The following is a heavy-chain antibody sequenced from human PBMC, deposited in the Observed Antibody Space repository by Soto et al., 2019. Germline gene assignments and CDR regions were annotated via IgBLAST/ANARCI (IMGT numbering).Heavy chain of an antibody. J-gene: IGHJ2*01. CDR1: GGSFSGYY. Sequence: QVQLQQWGAGLLKPSETLSLTCAVHGGSFSGYYWSWIRSVPVEGLEWIGEINHSGSTNYNPSLKSRFPTSLGTSKTQLSLKVRSGTAADTAGYSCARGRTGWSFALWVRGTLVPVSS. CDR3: ARGRTGWSFAL. V-gene: IGHV4-34*01. CDR2: INHSGST.